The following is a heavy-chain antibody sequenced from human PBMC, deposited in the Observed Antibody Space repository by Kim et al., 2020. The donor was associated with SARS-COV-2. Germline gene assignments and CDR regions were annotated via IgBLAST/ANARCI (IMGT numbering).Heavy chain of an antibody. CDR1: GGSFSGYY. Sequence: SETLSLTCAVYGGSFSGYYWSWTRQPPGKGLEWIGEINHSGSTNYNPSLKSRVTISVDTSKNQFSLKLSSVTAADTAVYYCARHSSGWNYYGMDGWGQGTTVTVSS. V-gene: IGHV4-34*01. CDR3: ARHSSGWNYYGMDG. J-gene: IGHJ6*02. CDR2: INHSGST. D-gene: IGHD6-19*01.